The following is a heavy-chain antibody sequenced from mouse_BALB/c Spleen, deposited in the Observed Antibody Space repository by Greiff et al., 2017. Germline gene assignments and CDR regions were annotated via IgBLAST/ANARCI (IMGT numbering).Heavy chain of an antibody. CDR3: ARKPPYDYNYAMDY. D-gene: IGHD2-4*01. V-gene: IGHV2-2*02. Sequence: VKLVESGPGLVQPSQSLSITCTVSGFSLTSYGVHWVRQSPGKGLEWLGVIWSGGSTDYNAAFISRLSISKDNSKSQVFFKMNSLQANDTAIYYCARKPPYDYNYAMDYWGQGTSVTVSS. CDR1: GFSLTSYG. CDR2: IWSGGST. J-gene: IGHJ4*01.